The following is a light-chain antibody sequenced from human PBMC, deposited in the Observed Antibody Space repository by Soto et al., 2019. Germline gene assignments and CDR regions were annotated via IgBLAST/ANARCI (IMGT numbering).Light chain of an antibody. CDR1: QSVSSN. J-gene: IGKJ1*01. Sequence: EIVMTQSPATLSVSPGERATLSCRASQSVSSNLAWYQQKPGQAPRLLIYGASTRATGIPARFSGSGSGTEXXLTISSLQSEDFAVYYCQQYNNWPWTFGQGTKVEIK. CDR2: GAS. CDR3: QQYNNWPWT. V-gene: IGKV3-15*01.